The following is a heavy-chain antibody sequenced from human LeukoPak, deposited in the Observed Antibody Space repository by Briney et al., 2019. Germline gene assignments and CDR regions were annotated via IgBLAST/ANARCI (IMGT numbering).Heavy chain of an antibody. CDR2: ISAYNGNT. CDR1: GYTFTSYG. Sequence: ASVKVSFKASGYTFTSYGISWVRQAPGQGLEWMGWISAYNGNTNYARKLQGRVTMTTDTSTSTAYMELRSLRSDDTAVYYCARSWSLVVVAAGGFWGQGTLVTVSS. D-gene: IGHD2-15*01. CDR3: ARSWSLVVVAAGGF. J-gene: IGHJ4*02. V-gene: IGHV1-18*04.